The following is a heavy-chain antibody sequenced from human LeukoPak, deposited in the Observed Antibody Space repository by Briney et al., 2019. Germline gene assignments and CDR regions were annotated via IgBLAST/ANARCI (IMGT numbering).Heavy chain of an antibody. CDR3: ARGPLDMIVVVITTPFDP. J-gene: IGHJ5*02. D-gene: IGHD3-22*01. CDR1: GGSFSGYY. V-gene: IGHV4-34*01. Sequence: SETLSLTCAVHGGSFSGYYWSWIRQPPGKGLEWIGEINHSGSTNYNPSLKSRVTISVDTSKNQFSLKLSSVTAADTAVYYCARGPLDMIVVVITTPFDPWGQGTLVTVSS. CDR2: INHSGST.